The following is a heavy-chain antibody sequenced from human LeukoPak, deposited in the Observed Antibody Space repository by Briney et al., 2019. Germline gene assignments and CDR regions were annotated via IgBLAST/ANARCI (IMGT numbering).Heavy chain of an antibody. CDR3: ASPLLGGAPPLRAFDI. J-gene: IGHJ3*02. CDR2: IYYSGST. Sequence: PSETLSLTCTVSGGSISSYYWSWIRQPPGKGLEWIGSIYYSGSTYYNPSLKSRVTISVDTSKNQFSLKLSSVTAADTAVYYCASPLLGGAPPLRAFDIWGQGTMVTVSS. V-gene: IGHV4-59*05. D-gene: IGHD1-26*01. CDR1: GGSISSYY.